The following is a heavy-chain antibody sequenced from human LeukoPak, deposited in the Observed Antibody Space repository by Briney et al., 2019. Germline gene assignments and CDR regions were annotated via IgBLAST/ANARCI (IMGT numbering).Heavy chain of an antibody. CDR1: GFTFSSFE. CDR2: MSGSGTTI. V-gene: IGHV3-48*03. J-gene: IGHJ4*02. Sequence: PGGSLRLSCAASGFTFSSFEMNWVRQAPGKGLEWISYMSGSGTTIYYADSVKGRFTISRDNAKNSLYLQMNSLRAEDTAVYYCARRSSGYYAWVFDYWGQGTLVTVSS. CDR3: ARRSSGYYAWVFDY. D-gene: IGHD3-22*01.